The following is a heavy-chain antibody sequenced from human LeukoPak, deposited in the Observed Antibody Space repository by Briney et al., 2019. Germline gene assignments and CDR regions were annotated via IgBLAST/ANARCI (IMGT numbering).Heavy chain of an antibody. CDR2: IKQVGSEK. V-gene: IGHV3-7*05. Sequence: PGGSLRLSCAASGFTFSSYAMTWVRQAPGKGLEWVANIKQVGSEKYYVDTGKGRFTISRDNAKTSLNLQMNSLRAEDTAVYYCGRLSRYCGGGICYSDAFDIWGQGTMVTVSS. CDR3: GRLSRYCGGGICYSDAFDI. CDR1: GFTFSSYA. J-gene: IGHJ3*02. D-gene: IGHD2-15*01.